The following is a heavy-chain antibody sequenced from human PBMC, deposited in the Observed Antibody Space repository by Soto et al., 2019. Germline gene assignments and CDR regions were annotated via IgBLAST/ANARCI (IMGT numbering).Heavy chain of an antibody. CDR1: GSYITSGDYH. J-gene: IGHJ4*02. D-gene: IGHD2-8*01. V-gene: IGHV4-30-4*01. CDR3: AGFGVGDRDDK. CDR2: ISHSETT. Sequence: QVRLQESGPGLVKASQTLSPTCSVSGSYITSGDYHWTWIRQAPGKGLEWIGYISHSETTYYSPALKNRIIISSDFSMNQFSLRLNSVTAADTAVYFCAGFGVGDRDDKWGQGTLVTVSS.